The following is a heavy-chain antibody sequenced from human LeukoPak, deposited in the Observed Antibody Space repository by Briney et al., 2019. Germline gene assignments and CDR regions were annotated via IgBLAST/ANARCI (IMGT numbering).Heavy chain of an antibody. D-gene: IGHD4-17*01. CDR2: ISSSSSTI. CDR1: GFTLGSYS. Sequence: GGSLRLSCAASGFTLGSYSMNWVRQPPGKGLEWVSYISSSSSTIYNADSVKGRFTISRDNAKNSLYLQMNSLRAEDTAVFYCAREDYGEPFDYWGQGTLVTVSS. V-gene: IGHV3-48*01. CDR3: AREDYGEPFDY. J-gene: IGHJ4*02.